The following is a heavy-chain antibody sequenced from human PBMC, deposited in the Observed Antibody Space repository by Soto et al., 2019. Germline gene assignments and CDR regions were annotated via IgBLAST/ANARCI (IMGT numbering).Heavy chain of an antibody. CDR2: ISSSSSYT. V-gene: IGHV3-21*01. CDR1: GLRCSSYR. Sequence: GALRLSCAASGLRCSSYRLNWVRQAQGKRLEWVPSISSSSSYTYYAGSLKGRCTISRDNAKNSLYLQMNSLRAEDTDVYYCARLPPGGCLVTLDYWGQGTLGTVYS. J-gene: IGHJ4*02. D-gene: IGHD6-19*01. CDR3: ARLPPGGCLVTLDY.